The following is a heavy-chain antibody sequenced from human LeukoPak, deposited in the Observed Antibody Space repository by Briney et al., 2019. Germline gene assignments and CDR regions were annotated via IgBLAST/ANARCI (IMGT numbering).Heavy chain of an antibody. V-gene: IGHV3-66*01. CDR3: ARGLAVGGTGVWAFDI. J-gene: IGHJ3*02. Sequence: GGSLRLSCAASGFTVSNNYMSWVRQAPGKGLEWVSVIYKVGNTSYADFVKGRFTISRDNSKNTLYLHMNSLRAEDTALYYCARGLAVGGTGVWAFDIWGQGTMVTVSS. CDR2: IYKVGNT. CDR1: GFTVSNNY. D-gene: IGHD1-26*01.